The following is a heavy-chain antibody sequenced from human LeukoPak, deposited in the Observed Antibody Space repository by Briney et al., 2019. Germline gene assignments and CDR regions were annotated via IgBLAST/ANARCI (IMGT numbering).Heavy chain of an antibody. CDR3: AKGWASYYYYYMDV. V-gene: IGHV3-23*01. J-gene: IGHJ6*03. D-gene: IGHD3-16*01. Sequence: AGGSLRLSCAASGFTFSSYAMSWVRQAPGKGLEWVSTISGSGGSTYYADSVKGRFTISRDNSKNTLYLQMNSLRAEDTAVYYCAKGWASYYYYYMDVWGKGTTVTVSS. CDR2: ISGSGGST. CDR1: GFTFSSYA.